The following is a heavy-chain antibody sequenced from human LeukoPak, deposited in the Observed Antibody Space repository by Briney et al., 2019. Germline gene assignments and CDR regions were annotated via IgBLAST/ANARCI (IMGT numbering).Heavy chain of an antibody. D-gene: IGHD2-21*01. CDR3: ARGEGSYYYALDV. Sequence: ASLKVSCKASGYTFTTYYMHWVRQAPGQRLDWMGIINPSSGSTSHAQKFQGRVTLTRDTSTTTVYMELSSLRSEDTAVYYCARGEGSYYYALDVWGQGTTVTVSS. CDR2: INPSSGST. CDR1: GYTFTTYY. J-gene: IGHJ6*02. V-gene: IGHV1-46*01.